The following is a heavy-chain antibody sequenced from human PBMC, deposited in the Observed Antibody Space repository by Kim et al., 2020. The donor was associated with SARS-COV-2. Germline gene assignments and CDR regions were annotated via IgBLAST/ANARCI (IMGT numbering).Heavy chain of an antibody. CDR3: ARSVWFGGGFDP. D-gene: IGHD3-10*01. V-gene: IGHV5-51*01. J-gene: IGHJ5*02. Sequence: RYSPSFQGQVTISAAKSISTAYLQWSSLKASDTAMYYCARSVWFGGGFDPWGQGTLVTVSS.